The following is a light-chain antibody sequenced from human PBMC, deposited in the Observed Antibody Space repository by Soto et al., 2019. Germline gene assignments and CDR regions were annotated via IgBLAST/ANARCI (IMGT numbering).Light chain of an antibody. Sequence: DIQMTQSPSSLSASVGDRVTITCRASQSISSYLNWYQQKPGKAPQLLIYAASSLQSGVPSRFSGSGSGTELTHTISSLQPEDFATYYCQQSYSTARTFGGGTKVEIK. CDR3: QQSYSTART. CDR2: AAS. CDR1: QSISSY. V-gene: IGKV1-39*01. J-gene: IGKJ4*01.